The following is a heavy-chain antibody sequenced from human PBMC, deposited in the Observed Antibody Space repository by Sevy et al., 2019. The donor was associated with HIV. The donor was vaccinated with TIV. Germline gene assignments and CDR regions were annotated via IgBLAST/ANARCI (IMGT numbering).Heavy chain of an antibody. Sequence: ASVKVSCKASGVTFSGYAINWVRQTPGQGLEWMGWIVPSFDLSKYAQKFQGRVTFTAAESTDTAYMKLSSLRSDDTAVYYCARPQRPSGYSSSGDAFDVWGQGTMVTVSS. D-gene: IGHD6-13*01. V-gene: IGHV1-69*13. J-gene: IGHJ3*01. CDR3: ARPQRPSGYSSSGDAFDV. CDR1: GVTFSGYA. CDR2: IVPSFDLS.